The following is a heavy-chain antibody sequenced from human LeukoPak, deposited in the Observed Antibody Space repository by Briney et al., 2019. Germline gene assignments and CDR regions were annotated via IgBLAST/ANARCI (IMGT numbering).Heavy chain of an antibody. V-gene: IGHV3-13*01. CDR3: VRDQDEDRGSTTYDW. J-gene: IGHJ4*02. D-gene: IGHD1-26*01. CDR2: IGTAGDT. CDR1: GFTFSSYD. Sequence: GGSLRLSCAASGFTFSSYDMHWVRQAPGKGLEWVSAIGTAGDTYYPGSVKGRFTISRENAKNSLYLEMNSLRAGDTAIYYCVRDQDEDRGSTTYDWWGQGTLVTVSS.